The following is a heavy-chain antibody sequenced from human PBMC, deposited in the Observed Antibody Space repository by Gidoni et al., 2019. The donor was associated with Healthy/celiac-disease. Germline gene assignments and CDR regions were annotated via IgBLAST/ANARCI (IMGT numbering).Heavy chain of an antibody. D-gene: IGHD6-13*01. Sequence: EVQLVESGGGLVQPGRSLRLYCAASGFTFADYAMHWVRQAPGKGLEWVSGISWNSGSIGYADSVKGRFTISRDNAKNSLYLQMNSLRAEDTALYYCAKDSNSIAATSLYPLNAHFDYWGQGTLVTVSS. CDR2: ISWNSGSI. V-gene: IGHV3-9*01. CDR1: GFTFADYA. J-gene: IGHJ4*02. CDR3: AKDSNSIAATSLYPLNAHFDY.